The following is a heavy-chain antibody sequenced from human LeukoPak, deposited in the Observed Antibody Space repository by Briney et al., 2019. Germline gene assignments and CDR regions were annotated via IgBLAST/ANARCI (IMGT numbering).Heavy chain of an antibody. J-gene: IGHJ5*02. Sequence: SETLSLTCAVYGGSFSGYYWSWIRQPPGKGLEWIGEINHSGSTNYNPSLKSRVTISVDTSKNQFSLKLSSVTAADTAVYYCARGELWFGTRGFGPWGQGTLVTVSS. D-gene: IGHD3-10*01. CDR1: GGSFSGYY. V-gene: IGHV4-34*01. CDR3: ARGELWFGTRGFGP. CDR2: INHSGST.